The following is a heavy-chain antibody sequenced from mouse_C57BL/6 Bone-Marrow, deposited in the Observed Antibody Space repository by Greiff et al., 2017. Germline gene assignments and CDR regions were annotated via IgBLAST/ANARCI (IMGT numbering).Heavy chain of an antibody. J-gene: IGHJ2*01. CDR3: AREGLTTVVARGYFDY. CDR1: GYTFTSYW. V-gene: IGHV1-55*01. CDR2: IYPGSGST. D-gene: IGHD1-1*01. Sequence: QVQLQQSGAELVKPGASVKMSCKASGYTFTSYWITWVKQRPGQGLEWIGDIYPGSGSTNYNEKFKSKATLTVDTSSSTAYMQLSSLTSEDSAVYYCAREGLTTVVARGYFDYWGQVTTLTVSS.